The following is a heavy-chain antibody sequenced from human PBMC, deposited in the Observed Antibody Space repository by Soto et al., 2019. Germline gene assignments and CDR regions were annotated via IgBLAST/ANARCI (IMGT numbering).Heavy chain of an antibody. CDR3: ARVDSGYDRGWFDP. CDR2: IIPIFGTA. Sequence: SVKVSCTASGGPFISYAISWVRQSPGQGLEWMGGIIPIFGTANYAQKFQGRVTITADESTSTAYMELSSLRSEDTAVYYCARVDSGYDRGWFDPWGQGTLVTVSS. V-gene: IGHV1-69*01. CDR1: GGPFISYA. D-gene: IGHD5-12*01. J-gene: IGHJ5*02.